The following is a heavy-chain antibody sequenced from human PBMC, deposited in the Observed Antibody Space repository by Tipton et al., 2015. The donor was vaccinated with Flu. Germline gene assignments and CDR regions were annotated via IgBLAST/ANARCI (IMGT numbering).Heavy chain of an antibody. V-gene: IGHV3-53*01. CDR3: ARDEGGTYPD. Sequence: SLRLSCAVSGFTVSTSYMSWVRQPSGKGLEWVSIVYDDGRTYYADSVEGRFAISRDNSKNILYLQMNSLRADDTAVYFCARDEGGTYPDWGQGTLVTVSS. J-gene: IGHJ4*02. CDR2: VYDDGRT. D-gene: IGHD1-14*01. CDR1: GFTVSTSY.